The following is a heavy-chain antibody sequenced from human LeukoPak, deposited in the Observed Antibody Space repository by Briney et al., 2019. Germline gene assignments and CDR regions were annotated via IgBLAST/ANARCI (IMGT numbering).Heavy chain of an antibody. CDR2: IRQDGSET. V-gene: IGHV3-7*01. CDR1: GFTFSYYW. D-gene: IGHD3-10*02. J-gene: IGHJ6*04. CDR3: AGLGITMIGGV. Sequence: GGSLRLSCAASGFTFSYYWMTWVRQAPGKGLEWVANIRQDGSETYYVDSVKGRFTISRDNAMNSLYLQMNSLRAEDTAVYYCAGLGITMIGGVWGKGTTVTISS.